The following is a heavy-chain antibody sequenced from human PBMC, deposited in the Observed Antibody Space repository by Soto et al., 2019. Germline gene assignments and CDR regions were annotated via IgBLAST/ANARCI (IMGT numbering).Heavy chain of an antibody. CDR1: GYSFPSYW. CDR3: ARRARDLYFGMDV. D-gene: IGHD2-21*02. J-gene: IGHJ6*02. V-gene: IGHV5-51*01. CDR2: IYPGDSET. Sequence: GESLKISCKGSGYSFPSYWIGWVRQMPGKGLEWMGIIYPGDSETTYSPSFQGQVTISADKSTSTAYLQWSSLKASDTAMYYCARRARDLYFGMDVWGQGTTVTVSS.